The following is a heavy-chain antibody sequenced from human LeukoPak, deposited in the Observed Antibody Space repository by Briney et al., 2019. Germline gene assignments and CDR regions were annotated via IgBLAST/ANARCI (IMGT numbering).Heavy chain of an antibody. V-gene: IGHV3-7*01. CDR1: GFTLSSYW. D-gene: IGHD1-26*01. J-gene: IGHJ4*02. CDR2: IKQDGSEK. CDR3: ARSGDFNIAGAPEFDY. Sequence: QAGGSLRLSCAASGFTLSSYWMSWVRQAPGKGLEWVANIKQDGSEKYYVDSVKGRFTISRDNAKNSLYLQMNSLRAEDTAVYYCARSGDFNIAGAPEFDYWGQGTLVTVSS.